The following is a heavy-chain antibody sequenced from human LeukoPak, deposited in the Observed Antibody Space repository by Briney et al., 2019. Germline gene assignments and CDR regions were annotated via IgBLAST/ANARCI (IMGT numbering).Heavy chain of an antibody. J-gene: IGHJ4*02. CDR1: GFNFNTYS. Sequence: GGTLTLSCAASGFNFNTYSRNWIRQAPGKGLEWVAYINHNGSTTYYADSMNRLFTISRTTAKNSLHLQITGPRGDTAAVYYCARDGFCDFWGQGTLVTVSS. V-gene: IGHV3-48*01. CDR3: ARDGFCDF. D-gene: IGHD3-3*01. CDR2: INHNGSTT.